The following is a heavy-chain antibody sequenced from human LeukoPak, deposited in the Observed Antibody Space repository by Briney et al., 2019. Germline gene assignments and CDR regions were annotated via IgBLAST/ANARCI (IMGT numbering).Heavy chain of an antibody. V-gene: IGHV4-39*01. Sequence: PETLSLTCTGSGGSISSSTYYWGWIRQPPGKGLEWIGSIYYSGTTYYNPSLKSRVTISVDMSKNQFSLKLSSVTAADTAVYYCARQDNYYFDYWGQGILVTVSS. CDR1: GGSISSSTYY. CDR2: IYYSGTT. J-gene: IGHJ4*02. CDR3: ARQDNYYFDY. D-gene: IGHD1-20*01.